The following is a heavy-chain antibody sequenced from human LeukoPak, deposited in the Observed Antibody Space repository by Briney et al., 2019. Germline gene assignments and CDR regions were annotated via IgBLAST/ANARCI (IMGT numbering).Heavy chain of an antibody. CDR1: GFTFTTNW. V-gene: IGHV3-7*01. D-gene: IGHD6-19*01. CDR3: ARDRSTVAGIDY. Sequence: GGSLRLSGAVPGFTFTTNWMTWVRQAPGKGLEWVATIKPDGDETFYVDSVKGRFTISRDNAKNSLYLQMNSLRAEDTAVYYCARDRSTVAGIDYWGQGTLVTVSS. CDR2: IKPDGDET. J-gene: IGHJ4*02.